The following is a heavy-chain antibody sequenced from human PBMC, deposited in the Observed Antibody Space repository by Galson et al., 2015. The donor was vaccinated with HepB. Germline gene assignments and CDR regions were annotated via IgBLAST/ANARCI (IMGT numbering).Heavy chain of an antibody. CDR2: ISYDGSNK. Sequence: SLRLSCAASGFTFSSYAMHWVRQAPGKGLEWVAVISYDGSNKYYADSVKGRFTISRDNSKNTLYLQMNSLRAEDTAVYYCARDKVDTAMERPSYYYYYMDVWGKGTTVTVSS. CDR1: GFTFSSYA. J-gene: IGHJ6*03. V-gene: IGHV3-30-3*01. CDR3: ARDKVDTAMERPSYYYYYMDV. D-gene: IGHD5-18*01.